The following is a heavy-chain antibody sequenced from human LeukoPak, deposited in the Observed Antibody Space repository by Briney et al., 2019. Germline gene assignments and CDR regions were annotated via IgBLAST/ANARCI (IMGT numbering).Heavy chain of an antibody. J-gene: IGHJ4*02. V-gene: IGHV3-23*01. D-gene: IGHD3-10*01. CDR2: ISGSGHST. CDR3: AKDRDYSGSGNHYYYYFDS. CDR1: GFTFSSYD. Sequence: PGGSLRLSCAASGFTFSSYDMKWVRQAPGKGLEWVSSISGSGHSTYYADSVKGRFTVFRDNSKNTLHLQMNSLRAEDTAVYYCAKDRDYSGSGNHYYYYFDSWGQGTLVTVSS.